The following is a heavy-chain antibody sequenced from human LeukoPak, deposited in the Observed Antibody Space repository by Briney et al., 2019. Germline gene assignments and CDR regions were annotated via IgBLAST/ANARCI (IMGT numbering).Heavy chain of an antibody. CDR3: ARALSSTSPGY. CDR1: GFTFTTYW. D-gene: IGHD2-2*01. J-gene: IGHJ4*02. CDR2: IKQDGSEK. Sequence: GGSLRLSCAASGFTFTTYWMGWVRQAPGKGLEWVANIKQDGSEKYYVDSVKGRFTISRDNAKNSLYLQMNSLRAEDTAVYYCARALSSTSPGYWGQGTLVTVSS. V-gene: IGHV3-7*01.